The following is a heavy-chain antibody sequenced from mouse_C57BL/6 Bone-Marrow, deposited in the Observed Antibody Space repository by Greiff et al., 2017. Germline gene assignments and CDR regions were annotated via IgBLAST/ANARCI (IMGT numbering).Heavy chain of an antibody. CDR2: IRSKSNNYAT. V-gene: IGHV10-1*01. Sequence: EVHLVESGGGLVQPKGSLKLSCAASGFSFNTYAMNWVRQAPGKGLEWVARIRSKSNNYATYYADSVKDRFTISRDDSESMLYLQMNNLKTDDTAMDCCVRLGLSLRGGAMDYWGQGTSVTVSS. CDR3: VRLGLSLRGGAMDY. J-gene: IGHJ4*01. CDR1: GFSFNTYA. D-gene: IGHD3-2*02.